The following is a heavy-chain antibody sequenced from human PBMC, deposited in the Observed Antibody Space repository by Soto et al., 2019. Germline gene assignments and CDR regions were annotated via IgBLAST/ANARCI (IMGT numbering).Heavy chain of an antibody. V-gene: IGHV3-30*18. CDR1: GFTFSSYG. J-gene: IGHJ6*02. D-gene: IGHD2-21*02. Sequence: PGGSLRLSCAASGFTFSSYGMHWVRQAPGKGLEWVAVISYDGSNKYYADSVKGRFTISRDNSKNTLYLQMNSLRAEDTAVYYCANSLVVTASYYYYGMDVWGQGATVTVSS. CDR3: ANSLVVTASYYYYGMDV. CDR2: ISYDGSNK.